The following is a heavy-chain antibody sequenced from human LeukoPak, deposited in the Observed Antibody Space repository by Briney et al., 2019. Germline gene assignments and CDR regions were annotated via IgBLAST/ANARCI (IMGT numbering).Heavy chain of an antibody. CDR2: ISSSGSTI. Sequence: LAGGSPRLSCAASGFTFSSYEMNWVRQAPGKGLEWVSYISSSGSTIYYADSVKGRFTISRVNAKNSLYLQMNSLRAEDTAVYYCARAGYYFDYWGQGTLVTVSS. V-gene: IGHV3-48*03. CDR3: ARAGYYFDY. CDR1: GFTFSSYE. D-gene: IGHD3-10*01. J-gene: IGHJ4*02.